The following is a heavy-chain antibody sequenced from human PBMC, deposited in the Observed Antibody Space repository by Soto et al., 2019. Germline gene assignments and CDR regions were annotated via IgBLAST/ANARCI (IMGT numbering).Heavy chain of an antibody. V-gene: IGHV4-39*01. CDR3: ASLYDFWRGYQPETYYWYFEL. J-gene: IGHJ2*01. CDR1: GVSISSSSYY. D-gene: IGHD3-3*01. CDR2: IYYSGST. Sequence: PSETLSLTCTVSGVSISSSSYYWVLIRQPPGKGLEWIGSIYYSGSTYYNPSLKSRVTISVDTSKNQFSLKLSSVTAADTAVYYCASLYDFWRGYQPETYYWYFELWGSGNLVTVYS.